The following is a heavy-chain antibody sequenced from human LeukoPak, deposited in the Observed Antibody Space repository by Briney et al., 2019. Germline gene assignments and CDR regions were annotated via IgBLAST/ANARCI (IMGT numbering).Heavy chain of an antibody. V-gene: IGHV3-30*02. D-gene: IGHD1-14*01. Sequence: GGSLRLSXAASGFTFSSYGMHWVRQAPGKGLEGVAFAPYDGRKEYYADSVEGRFTISRDNSKNTLYLQMNSLKSEDTDVYYCAKDSRYYYIDYWGQGTLVTVSS. CDR3: AKDSRYYYIDY. CDR1: GFTFSSYG. CDR2: APYDGRKE. J-gene: IGHJ4*02.